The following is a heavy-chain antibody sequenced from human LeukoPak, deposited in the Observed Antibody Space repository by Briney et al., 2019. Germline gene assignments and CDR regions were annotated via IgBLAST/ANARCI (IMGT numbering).Heavy chain of an antibody. CDR1: GDTFINYW. Sequence: GESLKISCKGSGDTFINYWIGWARQMPGKGLEWMGIIYPGDSDTRYSPSFQGQVTISADKSISTAYLQWSSLKASDTAMYYCARRPRIAVTGNAFDIWGQGTMVTVSS. CDR2: IYPGDSDT. J-gene: IGHJ3*02. V-gene: IGHV5-51*01. CDR3: ARRPRIAVTGNAFDI. D-gene: IGHD6-19*01.